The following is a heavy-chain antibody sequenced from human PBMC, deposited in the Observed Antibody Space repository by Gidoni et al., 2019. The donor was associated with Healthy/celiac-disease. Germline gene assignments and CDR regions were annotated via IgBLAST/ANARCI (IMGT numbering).Heavy chain of an antibody. D-gene: IGHD2-2*01. CDR1: RFHFSSYA. Sequence: EVQLLGSGGRLVQSGGSRKSSCGATRFHFSSYARSWVRQAPGKGLEWVSAISGSGGSTYYADSVKGRFTISRDNSKNTLYLQMNSLRAEDTAVYYCHLPAATLVGYYGMDVWGQGTTVTVSS. J-gene: IGHJ6*02. CDR2: ISGSGGST. CDR3: HLPAATLVGYYGMDV. V-gene: IGHV3-23*01.